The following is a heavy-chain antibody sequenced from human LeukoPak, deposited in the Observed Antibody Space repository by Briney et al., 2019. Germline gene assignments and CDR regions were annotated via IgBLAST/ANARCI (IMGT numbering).Heavy chain of an antibody. CDR2: ISAYNGNT. Sequence: GASVKVSCQASGYTFTRFGISWVRQAPGQGLEWMGWISAYNGNTNYAQKVQGRVTMTTDTSTSTAYMELRSLRSDDTAVYYCARDNMVATNYFDYWGQGTLVTVSS. D-gene: IGHD5-12*01. J-gene: IGHJ4*02. CDR1: GYTFTRFG. CDR3: ARDNMVATNYFDY. V-gene: IGHV1-18*01.